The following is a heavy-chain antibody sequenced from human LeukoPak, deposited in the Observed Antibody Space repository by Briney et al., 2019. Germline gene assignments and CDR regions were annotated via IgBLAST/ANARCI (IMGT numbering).Heavy chain of an antibody. J-gene: IGHJ4*02. D-gene: IGHD3-22*01. V-gene: IGHV3-48*04. CDR3: ARFPHYYDSSGIDY. Sequence: PGGSLRLSCAASGFTFSSYSMNWVRQAPGKGLEWVSYISAISSSSTYYADSVKGRFTISRDNAKNSLYLQMNSLRAEDTAVYYCARFPHYYDSSGIDYWGQGTLVTVSS. CDR2: ISAISSSST. CDR1: GFTFSSYS.